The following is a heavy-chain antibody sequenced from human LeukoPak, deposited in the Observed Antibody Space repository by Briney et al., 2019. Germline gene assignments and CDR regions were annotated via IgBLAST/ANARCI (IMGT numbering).Heavy chain of an antibody. CDR2: IYHSGST. CDR1: GVSISSYY. V-gene: IGHV4-59*01. CDR3: ARVTDSGTWADY. D-gene: IGHD3-10*01. Sequence: SATLSLTCTVSGVSISSYYWSWIRQPPGKGLDWIGYIYHSGSTNYNPSLKSRVTISVDMSKNQFSLKLNSVTAADTAVYYCARVTDSGTWADYWGQGTPVTVSS. J-gene: IGHJ4*02.